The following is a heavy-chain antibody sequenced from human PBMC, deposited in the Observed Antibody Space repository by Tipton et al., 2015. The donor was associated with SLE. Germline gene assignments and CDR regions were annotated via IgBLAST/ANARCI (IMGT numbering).Heavy chain of an antibody. Sequence: TLSLTCIVSGDSISSYFWSWIRQPPGLGLEWIGHISYSGSTNYNPSLKSRVTTSVDTSKNQFSLKLSSVTAADTAVYYCAGEPDYWGQGTLVTVSS. V-gene: IGHV4-59*01. CDR3: AGEPDY. J-gene: IGHJ4*02. CDR2: ISYSGST. CDR1: GDSISSYF.